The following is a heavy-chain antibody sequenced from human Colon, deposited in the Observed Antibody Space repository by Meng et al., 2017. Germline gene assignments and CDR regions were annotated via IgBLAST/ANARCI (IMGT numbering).Heavy chain of an antibody. Sequence: SGTLSLTCSVSGGPISSHYWSWIRQPPGKGLEWIGYISNSGNTNYNPSLKSRVTISGDTSKNQFSLEVSSVTAADTAVYYCASSSGSSIYFDNWGQGTLVTVSS. CDR3: ASSSGSSIYFDN. V-gene: IGHV4-59*11. CDR2: ISNSGNT. D-gene: IGHD3-10*01. J-gene: IGHJ4*02. CDR1: GGPISSHY.